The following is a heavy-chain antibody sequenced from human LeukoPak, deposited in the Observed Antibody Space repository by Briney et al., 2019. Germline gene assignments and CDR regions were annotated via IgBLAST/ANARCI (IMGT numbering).Heavy chain of an antibody. D-gene: IGHD4-17*01. J-gene: IGHJ4*02. V-gene: IGHV3-74*01. CDR1: GFTFSNYW. CDR3: SRSTVSLVD. Sequence: GGSLSLSCAASGFTFSNYWMHWFRQPPGKGLVWVSHINYDGSSTTYADSVRGRVTISRDNAKNTLYLQMNSLRVDDTAVYYCSRSTVSLVDWGQGTLVTVSS. CDR2: INYDGSST.